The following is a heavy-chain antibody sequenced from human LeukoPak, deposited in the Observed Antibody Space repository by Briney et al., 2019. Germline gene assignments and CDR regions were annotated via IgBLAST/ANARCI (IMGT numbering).Heavy chain of an antibody. CDR2: ISWNSGSI. CDR1: GFTFDDYA. V-gene: IGHV3-9*01. CDR3: ARVIRVDDRSGYRPTDY. Sequence: PGRSLRLSCAASGFTFDDYAMHWVRQAPGKGLEWVSGISWNSGSIGYADSVKGRFTISRDNAKNTLYLQMNSLRAEDTATYYCARVIRVDDRSGYRPTDYWGQGTLVTVSS. D-gene: IGHD3-22*01. J-gene: IGHJ4*02.